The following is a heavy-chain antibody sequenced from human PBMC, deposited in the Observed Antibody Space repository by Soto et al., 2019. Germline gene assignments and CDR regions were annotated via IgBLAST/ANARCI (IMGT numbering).Heavy chain of an antibody. CDR2: LFGSGGGI. CDR1: GFTFRTYA. V-gene: IGHV3-23*01. D-gene: IGHD2-21*02. CDR3: ASDRQPEGRWPFDH. J-gene: IGHJ4*02. Sequence: VQLLESGGCLVQPGGSLRLSCAASGFTFRTYAMSWVRQAPGEGLEWVAGLFGSGGGIYYADSVKGRFTISRDNSNNILYLQLHSLRAEDSAVYYCASDRQPEGRWPFDHWGQGTRVTVSS.